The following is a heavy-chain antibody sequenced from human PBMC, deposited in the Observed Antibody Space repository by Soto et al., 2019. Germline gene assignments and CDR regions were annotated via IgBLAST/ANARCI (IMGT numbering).Heavy chain of an antibody. D-gene: IGHD2-2*01. V-gene: IGHV4-61*01. CDR2: IYSGGST. Sequence: QVQLKESGPGLVKPSETLSLTCTVSGGFVNSDTHSWSWIRQTPGQRLEWIGFIYSGGSTKNPSLRSRVTMSVDTSKNQFSLKLRSVIVADTAVYHCARFVRSCSATTCSTRADVWGQGITVTVSS. CDR3: ARFVRSCSATTCSTRADV. J-gene: IGHJ6*02. CDR1: GGFVNSDTHS.